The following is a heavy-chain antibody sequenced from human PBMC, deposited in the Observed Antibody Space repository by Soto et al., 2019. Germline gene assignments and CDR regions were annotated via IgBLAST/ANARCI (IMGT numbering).Heavy chain of an antibody. CDR3: AIASSSSLSD. V-gene: IGHV5-51*01. Sequence: GESLKISCQGFGYSFTSFWIGWVRQMPGKGLEWMGIINPGDSDTRYSPSFQGQVTISADKSISTAYLQWSSLKASDTAMYYCAIASSSSLSDWGQGTLVTVSS. CDR1: GYSFTSFW. J-gene: IGHJ4*02. CDR2: INPGDSDT. D-gene: IGHD6-6*01.